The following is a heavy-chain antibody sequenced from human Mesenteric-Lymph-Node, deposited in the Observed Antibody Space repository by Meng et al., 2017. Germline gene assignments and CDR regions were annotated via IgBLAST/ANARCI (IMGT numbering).Heavy chain of an antibody. V-gene: IGHV4-4*03. Sequence: HVQLPEPGLGMSKPPQTLSLTCTVSGGSSSSANWWSWVRQPPGKGLGLIGETWHSGSTNYTPSHKSRVTISVDKSKNQFSLTLNAVTAADTAVYYCARDEDGYTFFEYWSQGTLVTVSS. CDR2: TWHSGST. CDR1: GGSSSSANW. D-gene: IGHD5-24*01. CDR3: ARDEDGYTFFEY. J-gene: IGHJ4*02.